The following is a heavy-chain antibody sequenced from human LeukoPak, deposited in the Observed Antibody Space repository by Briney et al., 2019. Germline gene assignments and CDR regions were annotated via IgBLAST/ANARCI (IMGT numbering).Heavy chain of an antibody. J-gene: IGHJ2*01. CDR3: ARVRGYYDRFWHFDL. D-gene: IGHD3-22*01. CDR1: GGSISSSSYY. CDR2: IYYSRST. V-gene: IGHV4-39*07. Sequence: ASETLSLTCTVSGGSISSSSYYWGWIRQPPGKGLEWIGSIYYSRSTYYNPSLKSRVTISVDTSKNQFSLKLSSLTAADTAVYYCARVRGYYDRFWHFDLWGRGTLVTVSS.